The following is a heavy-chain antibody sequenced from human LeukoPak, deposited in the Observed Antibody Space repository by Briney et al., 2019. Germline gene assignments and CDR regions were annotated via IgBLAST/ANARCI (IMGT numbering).Heavy chain of an antibody. D-gene: IGHD3-9*01. V-gene: IGHV3-7*04. CDR1: GFTFSSYW. CDR2: IRQDGSEK. Sequence: PGGSLRLSCAASGFTFSSYWMSWVRQAPGKGLEWVANIRQDGSEKYYVDSVKGRLTISRDNAKNSLYLQMNSLRAEDTAVYYCARVQYDILTGQDYWGQGTLVTVFS. J-gene: IGHJ4*02. CDR3: ARVQYDILTGQDY.